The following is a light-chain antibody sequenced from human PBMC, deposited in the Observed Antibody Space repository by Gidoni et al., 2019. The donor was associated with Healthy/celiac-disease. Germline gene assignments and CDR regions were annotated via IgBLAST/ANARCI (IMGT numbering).Light chain of an antibody. CDR3: MQALQTPRT. Sequence: DIVMTQFPLSLTVTPGEPASISCRSSQSLLHSNGYNYLDWYLQKPGQSPQLLIDLGSNRASGVPDRFSGSGSGTDFTLKISKVEAEDVGVYYCMQALQTPRTFGPGTKVDIK. J-gene: IGKJ3*01. V-gene: IGKV2-28*01. CDR1: QSLLHSNGYNY. CDR2: LGS.